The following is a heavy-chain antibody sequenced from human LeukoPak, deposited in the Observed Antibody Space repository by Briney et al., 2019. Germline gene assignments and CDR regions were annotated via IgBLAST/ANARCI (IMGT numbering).Heavy chain of an antibody. CDR2: ISSSSYI. D-gene: IGHD4-17*01. V-gene: IGHV3-21*01. CDR3: ARDGAAGGHGVTHR. J-gene: IGHJ4*02. Sequence: GGSLRLSCRASGFTLSSYRMNWFRQAPGQGLEWVSSISSSSYIYYADSVKGRITISRDNAKNSLYLPVNGQGGEDTAVYHCARDGAAGGHGVTHRWGQGTLVTVSS. CDR1: GFTLSSYR.